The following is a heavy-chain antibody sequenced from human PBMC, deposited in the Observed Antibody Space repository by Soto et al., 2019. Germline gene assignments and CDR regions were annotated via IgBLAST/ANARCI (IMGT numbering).Heavy chain of an antibody. V-gene: IGHV4-30-4*01. D-gene: IGHD4-17*01. J-gene: IGHJ4*02. CDR1: GGSISSGDYY. CDR3: ARESLVLYGGNVSPLGLDY. Sequence: QVQLQESGPGLVKPSQTLSLTCTVSGGSISSGDYYWSWIRQPPGKGMERIGYIYYSGSTYYNPSLKSRVTSAVDTSKSQFSLKLSSVTAADTAVYYCARESLVLYGGNVSPLGLDYWGQGTLVTVSS. CDR2: IYYSGST.